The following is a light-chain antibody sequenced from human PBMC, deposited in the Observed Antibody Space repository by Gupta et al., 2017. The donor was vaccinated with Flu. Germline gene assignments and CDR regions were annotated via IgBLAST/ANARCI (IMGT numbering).Light chain of an antibody. Sequence: ISCRSSQSLLHSNGYNYLDWFLQKPGQSPQLLIYLGSSRASGVPDRFSGSGSGTDFTLKISRVEAEDVGDYYCMQALQTPITFGHGTRLEIK. V-gene: IGKV2-28*01. CDR3: MQALQTPIT. CDR2: LGS. CDR1: QSLLHSNGYNY. J-gene: IGKJ5*01.